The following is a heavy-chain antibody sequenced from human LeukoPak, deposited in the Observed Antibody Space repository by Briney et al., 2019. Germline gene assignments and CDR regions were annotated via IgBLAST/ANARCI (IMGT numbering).Heavy chain of an antibody. CDR2: IYCSGST. J-gene: IGHJ6*02. D-gene: IGHD1-26*01. CDR3: ARARASGSYGYYGMDV. V-gene: IGHV4-59*01. Sequence: PSETLSLTCTVSGGSISSYYWSWIRQPPGKGLEWIGYIYCSGSTNYNPSLKSRVTISVDTSKNQFSLKLSSVTAADTAVYYCARARASGSYGYYGMDVWGQGTTVTVSS. CDR1: GGSISSYY.